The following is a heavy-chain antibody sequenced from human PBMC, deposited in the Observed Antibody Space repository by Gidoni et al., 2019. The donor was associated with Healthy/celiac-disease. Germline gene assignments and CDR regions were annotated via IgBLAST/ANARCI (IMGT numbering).Heavy chain of an antibody. J-gene: IGHJ4*02. CDR3: ARVGPVDIVATSTVDY. D-gene: IGHD5-12*01. CDR2: IYYSGST. V-gene: IGHV4-61*01. CDR1: GGSVSSGSYY. Sequence: QVQLQESGPGLVKPSETLSLTCTVSGGSVSSGSYYWSWIRQPPGKGLELIGYIYYSGSTNYNPSLKSRVTISVDTSKNQFSLKLSSVTAADTAVYYCARVGPVDIVATSTVDYWGQGTLVTVSS.